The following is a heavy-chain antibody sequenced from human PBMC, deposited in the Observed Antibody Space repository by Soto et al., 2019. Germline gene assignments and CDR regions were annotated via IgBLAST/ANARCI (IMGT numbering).Heavy chain of an antibody. J-gene: IGHJ4*02. D-gene: IGHD2-15*01. CDR1: GFTFSSYG. CDR2: IWDDGSNK. V-gene: IGHV3-33*01. CDR3: ARDVRYCSGGSCYGDSYYFDY. Sequence: QVQLVESGGGVVQPGRSLRLSCAASGFTFSSYGMHWVRQAPGKGLEWVAVIWDDGSNKYYADSVKGRFTISRDNSKNTLYLQMTSLRAEDTAVYYCARDVRYCSGGSCYGDSYYFDYWGQGTLVTVSS.